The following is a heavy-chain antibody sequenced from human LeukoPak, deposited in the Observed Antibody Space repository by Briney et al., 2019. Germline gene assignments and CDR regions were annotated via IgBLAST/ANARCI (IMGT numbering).Heavy chain of an antibody. D-gene: IGHD3-22*01. CDR3: ARHVHHSSGFEYYFDY. Sequence: SETLSLTCIVSGDSLSNDNYYWGWIRQPPGKGLEWIGSVYYSGSTYYNPSLKGRITMSVDTSKSQFSLNLSSVTAADTAVYYCARHVHHSSGFEYYFDYWGQGTLVTVSS. CDR1: GDSLSNDNYY. J-gene: IGHJ4*02. V-gene: IGHV4-39*01. CDR2: VYYSGST.